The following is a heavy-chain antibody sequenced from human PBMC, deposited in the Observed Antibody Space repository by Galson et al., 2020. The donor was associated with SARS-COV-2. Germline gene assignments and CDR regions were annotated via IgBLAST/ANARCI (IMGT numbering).Heavy chain of an antibody. V-gene: IGHV3-30*04. J-gene: IGHJ4*02. D-gene: IGHD1-26*01. CDR3: AVPYSGSYSSYFDY. CDR2: ISYDGSNK. CDR1: GFTFSSYA. Sequence: QAGGSLRLSCAASGFTFSSYAMHWVRQAPGKGLEWVAVISYDGSNKYYADSVKGRFTISRDNSKNTLYLQMNSLRAEDTAVYYCAVPYSGSYSSYFDYWGQGTLVTVSS.